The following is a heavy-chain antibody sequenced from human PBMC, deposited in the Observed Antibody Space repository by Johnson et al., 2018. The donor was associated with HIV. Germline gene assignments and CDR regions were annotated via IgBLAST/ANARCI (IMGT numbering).Heavy chain of an antibody. CDR1: GFTFSSYG. CDR3: ARDHGYCSSTSCYGDDAFDI. Sequence: QVQLVESGGGVVQPGRSLRLSCAASGFTFSSYGMHWVRQAPGKGLEWVAVIWYDGSNKYYVDSVKGRFTISRDNAKNSLYLQMNSLRAEDTAVYYCARDHGYCSSTSCYGDDAFDIWGQGTMVTVSS. CDR2: IWYDGSNK. D-gene: IGHD2-2*03. V-gene: IGHV3-33*01. J-gene: IGHJ3*02.